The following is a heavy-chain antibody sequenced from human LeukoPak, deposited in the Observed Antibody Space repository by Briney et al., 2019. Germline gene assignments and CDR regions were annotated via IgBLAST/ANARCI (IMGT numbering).Heavy chain of an antibody. Sequence: ASVTVSFKASGYTFTIYYMHWVRQAPGQGLEWMGIINPSGGSTNYAQNFQGRVTITRDTPTSTVYTELSSLRSEDTAVYYCARDGGSTGDAFDIWGQGTMVTVSS. CDR3: ARDGGSTGDAFDI. V-gene: IGHV1-46*01. CDR2: INPSGGST. J-gene: IGHJ3*02. D-gene: IGHD3-16*01. CDR1: GYTFTIYY.